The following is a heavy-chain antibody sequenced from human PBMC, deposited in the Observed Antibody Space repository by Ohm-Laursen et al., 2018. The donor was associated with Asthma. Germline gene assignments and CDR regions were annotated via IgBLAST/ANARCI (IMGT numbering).Heavy chain of an antibody. J-gene: IGHJ4*02. V-gene: IGHV3-30*18. D-gene: IGHD5-18*01. CDR3: AKGFAQYSRDY. CDR1: GFTFSSYG. Sequence: SLRLSCTASGFTFSSYGMHWVRQAPGKGLEWVAVISYDGSNKYYADSVKGRFTISRDNSKNTLYLQMNSLRAEDTAVYYCAKGFAQYSRDYWGQGTLVTVSS. CDR2: ISYDGSNK.